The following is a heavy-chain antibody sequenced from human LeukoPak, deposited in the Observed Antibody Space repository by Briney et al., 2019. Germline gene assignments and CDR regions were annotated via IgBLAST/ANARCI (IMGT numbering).Heavy chain of an antibody. J-gene: IGHJ4*02. Sequence: KPGGSLRLSCAASGFTFSNAWMSWVRQAPGKGLEWVGRIKSKTDGGTTDYAAPVKGRFTISRDDSKNTLYLQMNSLRAEDTAVYYCAKVMRYYDSSGYAPRYFDYWGQGTLVTVSS. CDR3: AKVMRYYDSSGYAPRYFDY. CDR1: GFTFSNAW. V-gene: IGHV3-15*01. D-gene: IGHD3-22*01. CDR2: IKSKTDGGTT.